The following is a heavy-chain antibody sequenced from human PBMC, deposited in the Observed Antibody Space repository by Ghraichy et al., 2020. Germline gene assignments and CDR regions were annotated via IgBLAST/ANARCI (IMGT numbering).Heavy chain of an antibody. CDR1: GFTFSNYA. CDR2: ISGSAGST. CDR3: ATTGSYSYGS. Sequence: GGSLRLSCAASGFTFSNYAMTWVRQAPGKGLEWVSVISGSAGSTYYADSVKGRFTISRDNSKNMLYLQMNNLRAADTALYYCATTGSYSYGSWGQGTLVTVSS. J-gene: IGHJ5*02. V-gene: IGHV3-23*01. D-gene: IGHD5-18*01.